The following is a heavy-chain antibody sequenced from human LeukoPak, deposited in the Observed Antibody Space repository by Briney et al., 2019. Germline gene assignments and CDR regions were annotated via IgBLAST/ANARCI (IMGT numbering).Heavy chain of an antibody. CDR1: GFTISNYA. CDR3: ARAGYYDSSGYYLSDY. CDR2: MSGSAGNT. Sequence: PGGSLRLSCAVSGFTISNYAMSWVRQAPGKGLEWVSAMSGSAGNTYYADSVRGRITITRDNSKNTLYLQMNSLRPEDTALYYCARAGYYDSSGYYLSDYWGQGTLVTVSS. V-gene: IGHV3-23*01. J-gene: IGHJ4*02. D-gene: IGHD3-22*01.